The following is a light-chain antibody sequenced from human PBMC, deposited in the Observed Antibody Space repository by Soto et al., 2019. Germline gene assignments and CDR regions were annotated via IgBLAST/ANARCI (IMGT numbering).Light chain of an antibody. V-gene: IGLV1-40*01. CDR1: SSNIGAGYD. J-gene: IGLJ1*01. CDR3: QSSDSSLSGSKV. Sequence: QSVLTQPPSVSGAPGQRVTISCTGSSSNIGAGYDVHWYRQLPGTAPKLLIYDNTNRASGVPDRFSGSKSGTSASLAITGLQAEDEADYYCQSSDSSLSGSKVFGTVTKLTVL. CDR2: DNT.